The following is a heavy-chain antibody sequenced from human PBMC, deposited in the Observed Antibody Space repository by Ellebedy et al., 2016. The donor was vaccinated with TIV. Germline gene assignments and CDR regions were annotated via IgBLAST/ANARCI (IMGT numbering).Heavy chain of an antibody. CDR3: ARLDDSSGYLPDDAFDI. Sequence: GESLKISCKGSGYSFTSYWIGWVRLMPGKGLEWMGIIYPGDSDTRYSPSFQGQVTISADKSISTAYLQWSSLKASDTAMYYCARLDDSSGYLPDDAFDIWGQGTMVTVSS. J-gene: IGHJ3*02. D-gene: IGHD3-22*01. V-gene: IGHV5-51*01. CDR1: GYSFTSYW. CDR2: IYPGDSDT.